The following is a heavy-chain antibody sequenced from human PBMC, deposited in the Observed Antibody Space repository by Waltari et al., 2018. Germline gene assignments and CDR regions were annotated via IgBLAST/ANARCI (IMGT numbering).Heavy chain of an antibody. V-gene: IGHV4-38-2*02. CDR3: VRDLGGSGNSWFDA. J-gene: IGHJ5*02. CDR2: ISHSGST. D-gene: IGHD3-10*01. CDR1: SYPIRSGYF. Sequence: QVQLQESGPGLARPSETLSLPCGVSSYPIRSGYFWGWIRQPPGKGLQWIGSISHSGSTYYNPSLKSRVTLSVDTSKNQFALKVTSVTAADTATYYCVRDLGGSGNSWFDAWGQGSLVIVSS.